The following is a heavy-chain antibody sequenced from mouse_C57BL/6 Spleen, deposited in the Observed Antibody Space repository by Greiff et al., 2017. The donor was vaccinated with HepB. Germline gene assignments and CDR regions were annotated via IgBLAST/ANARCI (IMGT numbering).Heavy chain of an antibody. CDR3: ARPERLRPMDY. D-gene: IGHD2-4*01. CDR2: ISSGSSTI. J-gene: IGHJ4*01. CDR1: GFTFSDYG. V-gene: IGHV5-17*01. Sequence: EVKLKESGGGLVKPGGSLKLSCAASGFTFSDYGMHWVRQAPEKGLEWVAYISSGSSTIYYADTVKGRFTISRDNAKNTLFLQMTSLRSEDTAMYYCARPERLRPMDYWGQGTSVTVSS.